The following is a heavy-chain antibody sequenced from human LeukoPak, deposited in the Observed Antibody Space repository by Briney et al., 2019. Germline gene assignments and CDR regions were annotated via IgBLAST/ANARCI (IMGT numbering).Heavy chain of an antibody. CDR3: ARFSSGLFDY. CDR2: ISWNSGSI. V-gene: IGHV3-9*01. J-gene: IGHJ4*02. D-gene: IGHD6-19*01. Sequence: GGSLRLSCAASGFTFDDYAMHWVRQAPGKGLEWVSGISWNSGSIGYADSVKSRFTISRDNAKNSLYLQMNSLRAEDTALYYCARFSSGLFDYWGQGTLVTVSS. CDR1: GFTFDDYA.